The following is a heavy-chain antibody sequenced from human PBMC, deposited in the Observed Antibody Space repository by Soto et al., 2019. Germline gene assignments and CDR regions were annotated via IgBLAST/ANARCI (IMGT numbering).Heavy chain of an antibody. CDR3: AKNQGVELVPLATVDWFDP. D-gene: IGHD1-26*01. CDR2: SYSGGTT. Sequence: PGGSLRLSCAASGFTVSRNYVSWVRQAPGKGLAWVSLSYSGGTTDYADSVKGRFTISRDNSKNTLYLQMNSLRAEDTAVYHCAKNQGVELVPLATVDWFDPWGQGSVVTVSS. V-gene: IGHV3-53*01. J-gene: IGHJ5*02. CDR1: GFTVSRNY.